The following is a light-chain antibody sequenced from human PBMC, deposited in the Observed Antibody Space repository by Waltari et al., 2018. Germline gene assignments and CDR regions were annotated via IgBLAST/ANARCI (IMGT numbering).Light chain of an antibody. CDR2: DAS. CDR3: QQYGRSPYT. V-gene: IGKV3-20*01. J-gene: IGKJ2*01. CDR1: LSVSNNY. Sequence: EIVLKQSPGTLSLSTGETTTLYCRASLSVSNNYLAWYQQKPGQAPRLLIYDASSRATGIPDRFSGSGSGTDFTLTISRLEPEDSAEYYCQQYGRSPYTFGQGTKLEIK.